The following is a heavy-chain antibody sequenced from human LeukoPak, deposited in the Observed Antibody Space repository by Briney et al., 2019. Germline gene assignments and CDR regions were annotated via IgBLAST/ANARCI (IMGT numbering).Heavy chain of an antibody. J-gene: IGHJ4*02. CDR1: GYTFTIYD. CDR2: MNPNSGNT. D-gene: IGHD6-13*01. Sequence: ASVKVSCKASGYTFTIYDINWVRQATGQGLEWMGWMNPNSGNTGYAQKFQGRVTMTRNTSISTAYMELSSLRSEDTAVYYCARGRIAAAGRDLVFWGQGTLVTVSS. V-gene: IGHV1-8*01. CDR3: ARGRIAAAGRDLVF.